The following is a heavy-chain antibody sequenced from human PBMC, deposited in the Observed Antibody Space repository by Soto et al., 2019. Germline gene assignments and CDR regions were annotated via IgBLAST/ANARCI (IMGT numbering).Heavy chain of an antibody. D-gene: IGHD3-16*01. Sequence: EMQLVESGGVVVQPGGSLRLSCAASGFTFDDYTMHWVRQVPGKGLDWVSTISWDGGTTYYADSVKGRFTISRDNSKSSLYLKMNGLRTEDSAFYYCAKGGDYWYFDLWGRGTLATVSS. CDR3: AKGGDYWYFDL. J-gene: IGHJ2*01. V-gene: IGHV3-43*01. CDR1: GFTFDDYT. CDR2: ISWDGGTT.